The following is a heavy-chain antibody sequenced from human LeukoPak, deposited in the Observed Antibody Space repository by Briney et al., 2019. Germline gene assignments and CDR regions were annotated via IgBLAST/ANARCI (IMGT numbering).Heavy chain of an antibody. CDR2: INPNSGGT. D-gene: IGHD5-24*01. CDR1: GYTFTSYD. V-gene: IGHV1-2*02. CDR3: ARGMATEGAYYYYYYMDV. Sequence: ASVKVSCKASGYTFTSYDINWVRQATGQGLEWMGWINPNSGGTNYAQKFQGRVTMTRDTSISTAYMELSRLRSDDTAVYYCARGMATEGAYYYYYYMDVWGKGTTVTVSS. J-gene: IGHJ6*03.